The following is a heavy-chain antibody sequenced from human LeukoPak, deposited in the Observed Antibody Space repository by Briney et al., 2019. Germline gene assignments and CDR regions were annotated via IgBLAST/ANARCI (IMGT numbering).Heavy chain of an antibody. CDR3: ARGWNDY. Sequence: ASVKVSCKAFGFTFTNYLNNWVRQAPGQGLEWVGWISPYNGDTNYARRLQGRVTMTSDASTSTAYMELRSLTSDDTAVYYCARGWNDYWGQGTLVTVSS. CDR1: GFTFTNYL. J-gene: IGHJ4*02. CDR2: ISPYNGDT. D-gene: IGHD1-1*01. V-gene: IGHV1-18*01.